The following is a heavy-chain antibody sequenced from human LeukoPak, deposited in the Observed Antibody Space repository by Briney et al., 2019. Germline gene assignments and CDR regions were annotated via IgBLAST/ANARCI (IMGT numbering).Heavy chain of an antibody. D-gene: IGHD6-6*01. V-gene: IGHV3-23*01. CDR2: ISGSGGST. CDR1: GFTFSSYS. Sequence: SGGSLRLSCAASGFTFSSYSMNWVRQAPGKGLEWVSAISGSGGSTYYADSVKGRFTISRDNSKNTLYLQMNSLRAEDTAVYYCAKDQMGPQSSFGKGALTPIAARQIEYFQHWGQGTLVTVSS. J-gene: IGHJ1*01. CDR3: AKDQMGPQSSFGKGALTPIAARQIEYFQH.